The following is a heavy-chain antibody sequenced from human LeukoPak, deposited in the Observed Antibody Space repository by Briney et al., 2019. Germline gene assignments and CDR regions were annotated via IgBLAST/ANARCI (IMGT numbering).Heavy chain of an antibody. J-gene: IGHJ4*02. Sequence: PGGSLRLSCVVSGFTVSRNYMSWVRQAPGKGLEWVSIIYSGGATYYADSVKGRFTISRDNSKNTLYLQMDSLGAEDTAVYYCARGGPSSGYYYFDYWGQGTLVTVSS. CDR1: GFTVSRNY. CDR2: IYSGGAT. D-gene: IGHD5-12*01. V-gene: IGHV3-66*01. CDR3: ARGGPSSGYYYFDY.